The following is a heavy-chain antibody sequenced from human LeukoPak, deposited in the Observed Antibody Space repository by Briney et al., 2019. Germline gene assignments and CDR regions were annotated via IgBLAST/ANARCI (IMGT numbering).Heavy chain of an antibody. CDR2: IYYSGST. D-gene: IGHD3-10*01. CDR3: ARGRRITMVRGVIRNYFDY. V-gene: IGHV4-39*01. J-gene: IGHJ4*02. Sequence: SETLSLTCTVSGGSISSSSYYWGWIRQPPGKGLEWIGSIYYSGSTYYNPSLKSRVTISVDTSKNQFSLKLSSVTAADTAVYYCARGRRITMVRGVIRNYFDYWGQGTLVTVSS. CDR1: GGSISSSSYY.